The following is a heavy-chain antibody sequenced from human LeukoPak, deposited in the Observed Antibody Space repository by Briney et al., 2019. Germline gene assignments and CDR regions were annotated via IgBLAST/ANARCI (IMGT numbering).Heavy chain of an antibody. CDR2: IRYDGSNK. V-gene: IGHV3-30*02. D-gene: IGHD3-22*01. Sequence: GGSLRLSYAASGFTFSSYGMHWVRQAPGKGLEWVAFIRYDGSNKYYADSVKGRFTISRDNSKNTLYLQMNSLRAEDTAVYYCAKVSDYYDSSGYSDYWGQGTLVTVSS. CDR3: AKVSDYYDSSGYSDY. J-gene: IGHJ4*02. CDR1: GFTFSSYG.